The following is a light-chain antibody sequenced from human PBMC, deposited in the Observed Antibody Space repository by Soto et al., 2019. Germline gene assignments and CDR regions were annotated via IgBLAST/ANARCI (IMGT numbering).Light chain of an antibody. CDR3: SSYTSSTTLV. CDR2: EVS. CDR1: SSDVGGYNY. Sequence: QSALTQPASVSGSPGQSITISCTGTSSDVGGYNYVSWYQQHPGKAPKLMIYEVSNRPSGVSNRFSGSKSGNTASLTISGLQAEDEDDYHCSSYTSSTTLVFGGGTKLTVL. V-gene: IGLV2-14*01. J-gene: IGLJ2*01.